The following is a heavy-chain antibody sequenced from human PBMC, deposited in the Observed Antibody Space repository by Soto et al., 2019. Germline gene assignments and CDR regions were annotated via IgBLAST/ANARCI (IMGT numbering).Heavy chain of an antibody. V-gene: IGHV1-18*01. CDR2: ISAYNGNT. J-gene: IGHJ4*02. Sequence: QVQLVQSGAEVKKPGASVKVSCKASGYTFTSYGISWVRQAPGQGLEWMGWISAYNGNTNYAQKLQGRVTMTTDTSTSTPYMELRSLRADDTAVYYCAREGGRSVDILTGSTIDYWGQGTLVTVSS. CDR1: GYTFTSYG. CDR3: AREGGRSVDILTGSTIDY. D-gene: IGHD3-9*01.